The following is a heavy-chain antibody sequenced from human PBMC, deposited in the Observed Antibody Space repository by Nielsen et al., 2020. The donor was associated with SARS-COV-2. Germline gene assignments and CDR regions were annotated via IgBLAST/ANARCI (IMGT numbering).Heavy chain of an antibody. CDR2: ISAYNGNT. V-gene: IGHV1-18*01. CDR1: GYTFTSYG. J-gene: IGHJ6*02. CDR3: ARVSSVGWRSLIYYYGMDV. Sequence: ASVKVSCKASGYTFTSYGISWVRQAPGQGLEWMGWISAYNGNTNYAQKLQGRVTMTTDTSTSTAYMELRSLRSDDTAVYYCARVSSVGWRSLIYYYGMDVWGQGTTVTVSS. D-gene: IGHD1-26*01.